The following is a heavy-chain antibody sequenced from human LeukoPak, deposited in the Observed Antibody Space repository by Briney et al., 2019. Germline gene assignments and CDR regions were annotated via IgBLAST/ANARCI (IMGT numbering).Heavy chain of an antibody. Sequence: GSSVKVSCKASGGTFSSYAISWVRQAPGQGLEWMGGIIPIFGTANYAQKFQGRVTITADESTSTAYMELSSLRSEDTAVYYCARRIGEWFGELEFDPWGQGTLVTASS. CDR3: ARRIGEWFGELEFDP. V-gene: IGHV1-69*01. CDR1: GGTFSSYA. CDR2: IIPIFGTA. D-gene: IGHD3-10*01. J-gene: IGHJ5*02.